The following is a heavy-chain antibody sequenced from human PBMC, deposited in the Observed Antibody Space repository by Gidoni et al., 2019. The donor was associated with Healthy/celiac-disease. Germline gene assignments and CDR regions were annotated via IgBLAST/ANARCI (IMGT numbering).Heavy chain of an antibody. J-gene: IGHJ5*02. CDR2: INPNSGGT. Sequence: QVQLVQSGAEVQKPGASVKVSCKASGYTFTGYYMHWVRQAPGQGLEWMGWINPNSGGTNYAQKFQGRVTMTRDTSISTAYMELSRLRSDDTAVYYCARAGGSSTSFLWFDPWGQGTLVTVSS. CDR3: ARAGGSSTSFLWFDP. V-gene: IGHV1-2*02. D-gene: IGHD2-2*01. CDR1: GYTFTGYY.